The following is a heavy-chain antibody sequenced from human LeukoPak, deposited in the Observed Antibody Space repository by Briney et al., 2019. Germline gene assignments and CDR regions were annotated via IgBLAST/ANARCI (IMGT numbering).Heavy chain of an antibody. CDR3: ARGPSGNYPPTIVFDH. CDR1: GGSFSDYY. D-gene: IGHD1-26*01. CDR2: INHSGST. Sequence: SETLSLTCAVYGGSFSDYYWSWIRQPPGKGLEWIGEINHSGSTNYNPSLKSRVTISVDTSKNQFSLKLSSVTAADTAVYYCARGPSGNYPPTIVFDHWGQGTLVNVSS. J-gene: IGHJ5*02. V-gene: IGHV4-34*01.